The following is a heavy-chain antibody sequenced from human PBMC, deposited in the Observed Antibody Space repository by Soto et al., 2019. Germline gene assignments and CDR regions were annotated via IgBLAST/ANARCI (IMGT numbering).Heavy chain of an antibody. J-gene: IGHJ4*02. Sequence: QVQLQESGPGLVKPSETLSLTCTVSGGSISSYYWSWIRQPPGKGLEWIGYIYYSGSTNYNPSLKSRVTITVDTSKNQFSLKLSSVTAADTAVYYCARHRGNEILTGIDYWGQGTLVTVSS. D-gene: IGHD3-9*01. CDR1: GGSISSYY. V-gene: IGHV4-59*08. CDR3: ARHRGNEILTGIDY. CDR2: IYYSGST.